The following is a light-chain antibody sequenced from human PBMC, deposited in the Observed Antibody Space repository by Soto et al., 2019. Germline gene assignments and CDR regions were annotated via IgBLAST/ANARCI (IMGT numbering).Light chain of an antibody. CDR2: GAS. J-gene: IGKJ1*01. CDR3: QQYGSSPTT. V-gene: IGKV3D-15*02. Sequence: EVVMTQSPGMLSVSPGERATLSCRASQSVSSNLAWYQQRPGQAPRLLIHGASTRATGVPARFSGSGSGTEFTLTISGLQSEDFAVYFCQQYGSSPTTFGQGTKVEIK. CDR1: QSVSSN.